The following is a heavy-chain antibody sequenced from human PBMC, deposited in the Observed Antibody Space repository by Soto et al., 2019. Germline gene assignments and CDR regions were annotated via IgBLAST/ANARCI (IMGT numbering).Heavy chain of an antibody. CDR2: TGATGRTT. Sequence: GGSLRLSCAASGFTFNIYAMTWVRQAPGKGLEWVSTTGATGRTTYYSDSVKGRFTVSRDNSKNTLDLQMSNLRAEDTAVYYCATVHNTSRSFDYWGKGNQVLVSS. V-gene: IGHV3-23*01. CDR3: ATVHNTSRSFDY. J-gene: IGHJ4*02. D-gene: IGHD1-20*01. CDR1: GFTFNIYA.